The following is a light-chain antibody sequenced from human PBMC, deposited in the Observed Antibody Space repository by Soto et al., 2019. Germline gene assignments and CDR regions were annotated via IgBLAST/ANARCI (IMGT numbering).Light chain of an antibody. CDR3: QQYGSAPRT. CDR2: ASS. V-gene: IGKV3-20*01. CDR1: QSVSSSY. Sequence: EIELTQSPGTLSLSPGERATLSCRASQSVSSSYLSWYQQKPGQAPMLLIYASSSRATGIPDRFSGSWSGTDFTLTISRLEHEVFALYYCQQYGSAPRTFGQGTKVEIK. J-gene: IGKJ1*01.